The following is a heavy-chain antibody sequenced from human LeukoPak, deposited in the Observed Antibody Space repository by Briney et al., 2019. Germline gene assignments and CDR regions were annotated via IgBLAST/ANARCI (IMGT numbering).Heavy chain of an antibody. CDR3: ARDWGIAARPLGY. J-gene: IGHJ4*02. D-gene: IGHD6-6*01. Sequence: ASVKVSCKASGFTFTSHDFNWVRQATGQGLEWMGWMNPNSGNTGYAQKFQGRVTMTRDTSLSTAYMELSSLRSEDTAMYYCARDWGIAARPLGYWGQGTLVTVSS. CDR1: GFTFTSHD. CDR2: MNPNSGNT. V-gene: IGHV1-8*01.